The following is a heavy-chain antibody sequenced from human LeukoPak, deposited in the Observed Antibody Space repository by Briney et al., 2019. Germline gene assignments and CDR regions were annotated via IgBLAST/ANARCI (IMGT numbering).Heavy chain of an antibody. Sequence: RASVKVSCKASGYTFTAYYVHWVRQAPGQGPEWMGWINSNTGDTGYAQKFQGRVTMTRDTSISTLYMDLSSLRSDDTAVYYCARSPHILTGENFDYWGQGTLVTVSS. CDR1: GYTFTAYY. CDR2: INSNTGDT. D-gene: IGHD3-9*01. V-gene: IGHV1-2*02. CDR3: ARSPHILTGENFDY. J-gene: IGHJ4*02.